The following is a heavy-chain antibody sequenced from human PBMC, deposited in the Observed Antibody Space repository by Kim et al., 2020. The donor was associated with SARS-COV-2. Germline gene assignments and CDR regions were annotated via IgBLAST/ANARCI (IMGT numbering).Heavy chain of an antibody. CDR1: GFTFSDSA. J-gene: IGHJ3*02. Sequence: GGSLRLSCAASGFTFSDSAMHWVRQASGKGLEWVGRIRSKVNSYATVYAVSVEGRFTISRDDSKNTAYLQMDSLKTEDTAVYYCALGPPYSESYWDAFDIWGQGTMVTVSS. V-gene: IGHV3-73*01. D-gene: IGHD1-26*01. CDR3: ALGPPYSESYWDAFDI. CDR2: IRSKVNSYAT.